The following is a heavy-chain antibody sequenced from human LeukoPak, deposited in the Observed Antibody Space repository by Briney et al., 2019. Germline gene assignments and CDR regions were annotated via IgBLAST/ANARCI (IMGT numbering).Heavy chain of an antibody. Sequence: SETLSLTCTVSGYSISSGYYWGWIRPPPGKGLEWIGIIYHSGRTDYNPSLKSRVTISEDTSKNHFSLKLSSVTAADTAVYYCARAFRGIFGVFEAFDIWGQGTMVTVSS. D-gene: IGHD3-3*01. CDR1: GYSISSGYY. CDR2: IYHSGRT. V-gene: IGHV4-38-2*02. J-gene: IGHJ3*02. CDR3: ARAFRGIFGVFEAFDI.